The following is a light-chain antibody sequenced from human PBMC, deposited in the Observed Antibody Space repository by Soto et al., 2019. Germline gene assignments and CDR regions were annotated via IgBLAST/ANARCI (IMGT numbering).Light chain of an antibody. Sequence: QAVVTQPPSVSEAPRQRVTISCSGSSSNIGNKPVNWYQHLPGKAPKLLIYYDDLLPSGVSDRFFGSRSGTSASLAISGLQSEDEADYYCSAWDDSLNGVVFGTGTKVTVL. CDR1: SSNIGNKP. CDR2: YDD. V-gene: IGLV1-36*01. J-gene: IGLJ1*01. CDR3: SAWDDSLNGVV.